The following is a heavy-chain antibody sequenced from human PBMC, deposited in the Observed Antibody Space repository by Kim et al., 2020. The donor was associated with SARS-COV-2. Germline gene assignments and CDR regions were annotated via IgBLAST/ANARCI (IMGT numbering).Heavy chain of an antibody. J-gene: IGHJ6*02. Sequence: SETLSLTCTVSGGSISSYYWSWIRQPPGNGLEWIGYIYYSGSTNYNTSLKSRVTISVDTSKNQFSLKLSSVTAADTAVYYCARETRYSSGSKRGYYYYGMDVWGQGTTVTVSS. V-gene: IGHV4-59*13. D-gene: IGHD3-22*01. CDR2: IYYSGST. CDR3: ARETRYSSGSKRGYYYYGMDV. CDR1: GGSISSYY.